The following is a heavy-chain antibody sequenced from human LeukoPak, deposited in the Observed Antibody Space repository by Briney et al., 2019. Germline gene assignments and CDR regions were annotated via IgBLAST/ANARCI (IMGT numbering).Heavy chain of an antibody. D-gene: IGHD5-18*01. CDR1: GGSISSYY. J-gene: IGHJ4*02. CDR2: IYYSGST. CDR3: ARVYGEDTAMVYYFDY. Sequence: PSETLSLTCTVSGGSISSYYWSWIRQPPGKGLEWIGYIYYSGSTNYNPSLKSRVTISVDTSKNQFSLKLSSVTAADTAVYYCARVYGEDTAMVYYFDYWGQGTLVTVSS. V-gene: IGHV4-59*12.